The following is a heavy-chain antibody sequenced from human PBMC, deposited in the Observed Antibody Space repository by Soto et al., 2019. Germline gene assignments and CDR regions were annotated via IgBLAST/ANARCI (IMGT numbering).Heavy chain of an antibody. Sequence: SETLSLTCTVSGGSISSYYWSWIRQPPGKGLEWIGYIYYSGSTNYNPSLKSRVTISVDTSKNQLSLKLSSVTAADTAVYYCARRYGYSFDFWGQGTLVTVSS. CDR2: IYYSGST. D-gene: IGHD5-18*01. J-gene: IGHJ4*02. CDR1: GGSISSYY. CDR3: ARRYGYSFDF. V-gene: IGHV4-59*08.